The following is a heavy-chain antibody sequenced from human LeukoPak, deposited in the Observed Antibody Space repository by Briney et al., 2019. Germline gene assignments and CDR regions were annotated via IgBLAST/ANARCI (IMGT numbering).Heavy chain of an antibody. CDR3: AKTGIVGAIANAFDI. V-gene: IGHV1-8*01. CDR2: MNPNSGNT. J-gene: IGHJ3*02. D-gene: IGHD1-26*01. Sequence: PEASVNVSCKASGYTFTSYDINWVRQAPGQGLEWMGWMNPNSGNTGYAQKFQGRVTMTEDTSTDTAYMELSSLRSEDTAVYYCAKTGIVGAIANAFDIWGQGTMVTVSS. CDR1: GYTFTSYD.